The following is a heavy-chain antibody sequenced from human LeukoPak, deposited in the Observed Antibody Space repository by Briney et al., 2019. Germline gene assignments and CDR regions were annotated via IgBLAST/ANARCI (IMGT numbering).Heavy chain of an antibody. Sequence: ASMNFSCKASGYTFTSYGIGWVRQAPGQGLEWMGWNSAYNGNTNYAQKLQGRVTMTTDTSTSTAYMELRSLRSDDTAVHYCARGRRQLERQMYWFDPWGQGTLVTVSS. J-gene: IGHJ5*02. V-gene: IGHV1-18*01. CDR3: ARGRRQLERQMYWFDP. CDR2: NSAYNGNT. D-gene: IGHD1-1*01. CDR1: GYTFTSYG.